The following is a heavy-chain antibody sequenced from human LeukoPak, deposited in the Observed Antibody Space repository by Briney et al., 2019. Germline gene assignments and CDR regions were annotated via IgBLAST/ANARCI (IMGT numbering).Heavy chain of an antibody. Sequence: SETLSLTCAVYGGSFSGYYWSWIRQPPGEGLEWIGEINHSGSTNYNPSLKSRVTISVDTSKNQFSLKLSSVTAADTAVYYCARRYGGNSGLWGRGTLVTVSS. V-gene: IGHV4-34*01. CDR3: ARRYGGNSGL. D-gene: IGHD4-23*01. CDR2: INHSGST. CDR1: GGSFSGYY. J-gene: IGHJ2*01.